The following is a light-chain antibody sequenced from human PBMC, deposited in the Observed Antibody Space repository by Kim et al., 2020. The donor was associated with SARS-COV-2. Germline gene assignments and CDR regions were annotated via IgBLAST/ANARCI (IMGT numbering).Light chain of an antibody. CDR2: DAS. CDR1: QSINSW. V-gene: IGKV1-5*01. J-gene: IGKJ2*01. CDR3: QQYDTYST. Sequence: DIQMTQSPSTLSASVGDRVTITCRASQSINSWLAWYQQKPGKAPKLLIYDASNLESGVPSRFSGSGSGTEFTLTISSLQPDDFATYYCQQYDTYSTIGQGTKLEI.